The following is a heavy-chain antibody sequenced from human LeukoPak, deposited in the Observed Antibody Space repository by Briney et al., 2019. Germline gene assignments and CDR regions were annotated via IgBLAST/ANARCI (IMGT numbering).Heavy chain of an antibody. J-gene: IGHJ4*02. CDR1: GFTFDDYA. V-gene: IGHV3-9*01. Sequence: PGGSLRLSCAASGFTFDDYAMHWVRHAPGKGLEWVSGITWNSDNIEYADSVKGRFTISRDNAKNSLYLQMNSLRAEDTAVYYCARVLHKRMYDSTTYFPYWGQGILVTVSS. CDR3: ARVLHKRMYDSTTYFPY. CDR2: ITWNSDNI. D-gene: IGHD3-22*01.